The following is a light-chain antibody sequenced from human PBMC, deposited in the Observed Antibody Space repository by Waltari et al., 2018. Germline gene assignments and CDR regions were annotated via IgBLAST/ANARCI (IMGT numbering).Light chain of an antibody. Sequence: QSALTQPASVSGSPGQSITISCTGTSSDIGAYNYVSCYQQHPGKAPKVMIYGVSNRPSGVSNRFSGSKSGNTASLTISGLQAEDEADYYCNSFTSRTTYVFGTGTKVTVL. CDR3: NSFTSRTTYV. CDR2: GVS. CDR1: SSDIGAYNY. V-gene: IGLV2-14*01. J-gene: IGLJ1*01.